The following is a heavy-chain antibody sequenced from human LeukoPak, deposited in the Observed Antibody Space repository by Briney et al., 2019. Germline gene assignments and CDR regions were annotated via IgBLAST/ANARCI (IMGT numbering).Heavy chain of an antibody. CDR2: ISAYNGNR. V-gene: IGHV1-18*01. D-gene: IGHD3-22*01. CDR1: GYTFTSYG. Sequence: GASVKVSCQASGYTFTSYGISWVGQAPGQGLEWMGWISAYNGNRNYAQKLQGRVTMTTDTSTSTAYMQLRSLRSDDTAVYYCARELLDYYDSSGYPPDYWGQGTLVTVSS. CDR3: ARELLDYYDSSGYPPDY. J-gene: IGHJ4*02.